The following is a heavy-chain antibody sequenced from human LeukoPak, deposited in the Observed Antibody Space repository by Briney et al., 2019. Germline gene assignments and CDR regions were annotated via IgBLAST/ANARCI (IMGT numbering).Heavy chain of an antibody. D-gene: IGHD6-19*01. CDR2: ISWNSGSI. CDR3: VKGSRSRYSSGLYYFDY. CDR1: GFTFDDYP. V-gene: IGHV3-9*01. J-gene: IGHJ4*02. Sequence: PGRSLRLSCAASGFTFDDYPMHWVRQAPGKGLEWVSGISWNSGSIGYADSVKGRFTISRDNAKDSLYMQMNSLRAEDTALYYCVKGSRSRYSSGLYYFDYWGQGTLLTVSS.